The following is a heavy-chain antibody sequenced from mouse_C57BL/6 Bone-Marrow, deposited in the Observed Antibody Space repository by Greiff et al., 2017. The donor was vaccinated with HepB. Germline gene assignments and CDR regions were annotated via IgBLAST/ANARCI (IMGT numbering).Heavy chain of an antibody. CDR1: GFTFSSYA. Sequence: EVQLVESGGGLVKPGGSLKLSCAASGFTFSSYAMSWVRQTPEKRLEWVATISDGGSYTYYPDNVKGRFTISRDNANNNLYLQMSHLKSEDTAMYCCARDPPLYYMDDWGKGTSVTVSS. D-gene: IGHD2-1*01. CDR3: ARDPPLYYMDD. J-gene: IGHJ4*01. CDR2: ISDGGSYT. V-gene: IGHV5-4*01.